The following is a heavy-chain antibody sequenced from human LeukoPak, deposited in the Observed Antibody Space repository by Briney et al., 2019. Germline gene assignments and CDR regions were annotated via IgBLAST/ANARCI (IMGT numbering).Heavy chain of an antibody. CDR3: AREPVPNGGNYYFDY. J-gene: IGHJ4*02. Sequence: ASVKVSCKASGGTFSSYAISWVRQAPGQGLEWMGGIIPIFGTANYAQKFQGRVTITADESTSTAYMELSSQRSEDTAVYYCAREPVPNGGNYYFDYWGQGTLVTVSS. CDR1: GGTFSSYA. CDR2: IIPIFGTA. V-gene: IGHV1-69*13. D-gene: IGHD4-23*01.